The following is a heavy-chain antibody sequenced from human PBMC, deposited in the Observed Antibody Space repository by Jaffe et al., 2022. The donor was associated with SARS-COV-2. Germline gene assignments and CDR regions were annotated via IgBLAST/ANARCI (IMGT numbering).Heavy chain of an antibody. D-gene: IGHD3-3*01. J-gene: IGHJ4*02. CDR1: GGSISSYY. CDR3: ARGALPFGVVDFYYFDY. V-gene: IGHV4-59*01. Sequence: QVQLQESGPGLVKPSETLSLTCTVSGGSISSYYWSWIRQPPGKGLEWIGYIYYSGSTNYNPSLKSRVTISVDTSKNQFSLKLSSVTAADTAVYYCARGALPFGVVDFYYFDYWGQGTLVTVSS. CDR2: IYYSGST.